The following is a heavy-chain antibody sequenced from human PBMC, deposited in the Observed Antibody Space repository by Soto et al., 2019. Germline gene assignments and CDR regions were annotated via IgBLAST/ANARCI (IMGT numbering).Heavy chain of an antibody. Sequence: GSLRLSCAASGFTFSSYSMNWVRQAPGKGLEWVSYSSSSSSTIYYADSVKGRFTISRDNAKNSLYLQMNSLRDEDTAVYYCARGGGRMTTVYYYGLDVWGQGTTVTVSS. D-gene: IGHD4-4*01. CDR1: GFTFSSYS. CDR3: ARGGGRMTTVYYYGLDV. V-gene: IGHV3-48*02. J-gene: IGHJ6*02. CDR2: SSSSSSTI.